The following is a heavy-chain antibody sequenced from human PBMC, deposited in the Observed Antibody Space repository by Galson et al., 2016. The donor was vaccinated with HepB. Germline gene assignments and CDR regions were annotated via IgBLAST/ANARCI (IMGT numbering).Heavy chain of an antibody. J-gene: IGHJ4*02. D-gene: IGHD1-7*01. V-gene: IGHV1-18*04. CDR1: GYTFTGYG. Sequence: SVKVSCKASGYTFTGYGISWVRQAPGQGLEWVGWINPNNGNSNSAQKLEDRLTMTTDTSTRTAYMELRSLRAADTAIYYCARDLEAGTTCPYWGQGTRLTVSS. CDR3: ARDLEAGTTCPY. CDR2: INPNNGNS.